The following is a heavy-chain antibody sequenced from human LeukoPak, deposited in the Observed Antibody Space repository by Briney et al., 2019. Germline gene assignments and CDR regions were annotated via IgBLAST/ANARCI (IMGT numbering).Heavy chain of an antibody. V-gene: IGHV3-48*02. CDR2: ISSSSSTI. CDR3: ASKTPADY. D-gene: IGHD2-15*01. Sequence: GGSLRLSCAASGFTFSSYSMNWVRQAPGKGLEWVSYISSSSSTIYYADSVKGRFTISRDNAKNSLCLQMNSLRDEDTAVYYCASKTPADYWGQGTLVTVSS. J-gene: IGHJ4*02. CDR1: GFTFSSYS.